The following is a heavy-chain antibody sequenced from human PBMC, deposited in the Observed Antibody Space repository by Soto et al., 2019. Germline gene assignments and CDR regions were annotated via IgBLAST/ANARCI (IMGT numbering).Heavy chain of an antibody. D-gene: IGHD2-2*01. Sequence: EVQLLESGGGLVQPGGSLRLSCAASGFTFSSYAMSWVRQAPGKGLEWVSAISGSGGSTYYADSVKGRFTISRDNSKNTLDGPVDSLRAGGTAVYYGAKGRGDGSSASGYVGSDDWGQGAPVTVSS. V-gene: IGHV3-23*01. J-gene: IGHJ4*02. CDR3: AKGRGDGSSASGYVGSDD. CDR2: ISGSGGST. CDR1: GFTFSSYA.